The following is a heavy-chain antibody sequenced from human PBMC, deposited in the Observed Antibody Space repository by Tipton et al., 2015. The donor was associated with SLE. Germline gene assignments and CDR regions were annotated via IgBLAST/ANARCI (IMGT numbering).Heavy chain of an antibody. CDR1: GDSVSSNSAS. J-gene: IGHJ3*02. CDR3: ARGANWIDAFDI. D-gene: IGHD1-20*01. Sequence: PGLVKPSQTLSLTCAISGDSVSSNSASWNWIRQSPSRGLEWLGRTCYRSQYYNDYAVSVKGRITINPDTSKNQFSLQLNSVTPEDTAVYYCARGANWIDAFDIWGQGTMVTVSS. V-gene: IGHV6-1*01. CDR2: TCYRSQYYN.